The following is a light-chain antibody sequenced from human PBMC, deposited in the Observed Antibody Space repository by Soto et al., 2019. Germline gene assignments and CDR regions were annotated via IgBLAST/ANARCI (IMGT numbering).Light chain of an antibody. CDR1: QSVNSN. V-gene: IGKV3-15*01. Sequence: EIMMTQSPVTLSVSPGERATLSCRASQSVNSNLAWYQQKPGQAPRLLIYGASTRATGIPASFIGNGSGTEFTLTASSLQPEDFAVYYCQQYNNWPFTFGAGTKVDIK. CDR2: GAS. CDR3: QQYNNWPFT. J-gene: IGKJ3*01.